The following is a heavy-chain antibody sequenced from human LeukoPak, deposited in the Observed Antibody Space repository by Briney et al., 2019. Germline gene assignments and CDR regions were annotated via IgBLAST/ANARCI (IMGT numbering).Heavy chain of an antibody. CDR2: TNHSGST. CDR3: ASLGGQLPSYNWFDP. CDR1: GGSFSGYY. V-gene: IGHV4-34*01. J-gene: IGHJ5*02. D-gene: IGHD2-2*01. Sequence: KSSETLSLTCAVYGGSFSGYYWSWIRQPPGKGLEWIGETNHSGSTNYNPSLKSRVTISVDTSKNQFSLKLSSVTAADTAVYYCASLGGQLPSYNWFDPWGQGTLVTVSS.